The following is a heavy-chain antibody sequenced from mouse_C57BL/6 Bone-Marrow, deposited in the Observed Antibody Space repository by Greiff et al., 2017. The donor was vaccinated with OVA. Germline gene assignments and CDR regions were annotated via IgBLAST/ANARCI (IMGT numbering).Heavy chain of an antibody. V-gene: IGHV1-80*01. J-gene: IGHJ2*01. CDR3: ARRGLFITTVVPYFDY. CDR1: GYAFSSYW. D-gene: IGHD1-1*01. CDR2: IYPGDGDT. Sequence: QVQLKESGAELVKPGASVKISCKASGYAFSSYWMNWVKQRPGKGLEWIGQIYPGDGDTNYNGKFKGKATLTADKSSSTAYMQLSSLTSEDSAVYFCARRGLFITTVVPYFDYWGQGTTLTVSS.